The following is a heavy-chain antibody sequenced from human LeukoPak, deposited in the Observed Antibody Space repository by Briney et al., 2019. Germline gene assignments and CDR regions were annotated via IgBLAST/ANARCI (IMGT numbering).Heavy chain of an antibody. V-gene: IGHV3-48*01. D-gene: IGHD6-13*01. CDR2: ISSSSSTI. Sequence: PGGSLRLSCAASGFTFSSYSMNWVRQAPGKGLEWVSYISSSSSTIYYADSVKGRFTISRDNAKNSLYLQMNSLRAEDTAVYYCARDPGPGIAAASDAFDIRGQGTMVTVSS. CDR3: ARDPGPGIAAASDAFDI. CDR1: GFTFSSYS. J-gene: IGHJ3*02.